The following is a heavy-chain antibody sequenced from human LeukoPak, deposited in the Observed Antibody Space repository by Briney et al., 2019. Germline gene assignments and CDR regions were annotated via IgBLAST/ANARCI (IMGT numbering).Heavy chain of an antibody. J-gene: IGHJ5*02. V-gene: IGHV3-74*01. CDR2: ITTDESAT. Sequence: PGGSLRLSCEASGFSFSHYWMHWVRQAPGKGLVWVSRITTDESATVYADSVRGRFTISRDNSKNTLYLQMNSLRAEDTAVYYCAKLDLWGQGTLVTVSS. CDR1: GFSFSHYW. CDR3: AKLDL.